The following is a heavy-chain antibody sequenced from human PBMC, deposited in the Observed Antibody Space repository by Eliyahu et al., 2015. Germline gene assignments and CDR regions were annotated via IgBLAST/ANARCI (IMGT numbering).Heavy chain of an antibody. CDR3: ARERYYDSSGYMDY. J-gene: IGHJ4*02. V-gene: IGHV3-30*03. Sequence: QVHLVESGGGVVQPGRSLRLSCAAAGFTFPXYGMHWVRQAPGKGLEWVALISYDGSYRHYADSVKGRFIISRDDSRTTVHLQMNSLRAEDTAVYYCARERYYDSSGYMDYWGRGTLLTVSS. CDR2: ISYDGSYR. D-gene: IGHD3-22*01. CDR1: GFTFPXYG.